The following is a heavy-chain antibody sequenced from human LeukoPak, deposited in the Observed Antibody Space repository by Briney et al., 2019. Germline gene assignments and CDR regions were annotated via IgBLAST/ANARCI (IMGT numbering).Heavy chain of an antibody. J-gene: IGHJ4*02. D-gene: IGHD5-18*01. Sequence: ASVNVSCMASGYTFTSYGISWVRQPAGRGLEWMGWISAYSGNTNYAQKFQGRVIMTTDTSTSTAYMELRSLRSDDTAVYYCARAGYENLIAGPDSWGQGTLVTVSS. CDR3: ARAGYENLIAGPDS. V-gene: IGHV1-18*01. CDR2: ISAYSGNT. CDR1: GYTFTSYG.